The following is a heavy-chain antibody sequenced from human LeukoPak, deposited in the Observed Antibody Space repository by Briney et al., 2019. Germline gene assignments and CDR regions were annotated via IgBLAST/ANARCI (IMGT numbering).Heavy chain of an antibody. CDR1: GFTFSDYG. CDR3: AKGYDYYLDV. Sequence: GGSLRLSCAASGFTFSDYGMHWVRQAPGKGLGWVAFIRYDGTTQHYADSVKGRFTISRDNSKNTLFLQINSLRGEDTALYYCAKGYDYYLDVWGKGTTVTVPS. V-gene: IGHV3-30*02. CDR2: IRYDGTTQ. J-gene: IGHJ6*03.